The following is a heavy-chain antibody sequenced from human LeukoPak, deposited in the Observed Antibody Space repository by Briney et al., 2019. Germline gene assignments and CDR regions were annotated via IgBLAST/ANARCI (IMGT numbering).Heavy chain of an antibody. CDR1: GYTLTELS. CDR2: FDPEDGET. J-gene: IGHJ4*02. CDR3: ATEANSYYYY. Sequence: ASVKVSCKVSGYTLTELSMHWVRQAPGKGLEWMGGFDPEDGETVCAQKFQGRVTMTEDTSTDTVYMELSSLRSEDTAVYYCATEANSYYYYWGQGTLVTVSS. V-gene: IGHV1-24*01. D-gene: IGHD3-22*01.